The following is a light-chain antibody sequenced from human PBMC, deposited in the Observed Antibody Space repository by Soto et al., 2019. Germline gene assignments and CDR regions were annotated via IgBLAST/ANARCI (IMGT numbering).Light chain of an antibody. CDR2: DAS. CDR3: QQYENLPT. CDR1: QDIRNY. J-gene: IGKJ5*01. Sequence: DIQMTQSTNTLSGSLGARVAITFQASQDIRNYLNWFQKKPGKGPNLLIYDASTLATGVPSRFSGSGSGTDFTFTISRLQPEDIATYYCQQYENLPTFGQGTRLEIK. V-gene: IGKV1-33*01.